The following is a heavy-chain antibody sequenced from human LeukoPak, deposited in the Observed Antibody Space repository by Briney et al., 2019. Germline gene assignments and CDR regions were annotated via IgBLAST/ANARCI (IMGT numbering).Heavy chain of an antibody. CDR3: ARGKKRWLQHYYFDY. CDR1: GYTFTGYY. CDR2: INPNSGGT. D-gene: IGHD5-24*01. J-gene: IGHJ4*02. Sequence: GASVKVSCKASGYTFTGYYMHWVRQAPGQGLEWMGRINPNSGGTNYAQKFQGRVTMTRDTSIGTAYMELSSLRSEDTAVYYCARGKKRWLQHYYFDYWGQGTLVTVSS. V-gene: IGHV1-2*06.